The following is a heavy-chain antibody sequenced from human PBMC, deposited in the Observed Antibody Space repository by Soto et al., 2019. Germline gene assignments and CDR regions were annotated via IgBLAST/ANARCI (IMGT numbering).Heavy chain of an antibody. CDR2: INHSGST. CDR3: ARGRVYADSSGWYGYFDY. Sequence: PSETLSLTCAVYGGSFSGYYCSWIRQPPGKGLGWIGEINHSGSTNYNPSLKSRVTISVDTSKNQFSLKLSSVTAADTAVYYCARGRVYADSSGWYGYFDYWGQGTLVTVSS. D-gene: IGHD6-19*01. J-gene: IGHJ4*02. V-gene: IGHV4-34*01. CDR1: GGSFSGYY.